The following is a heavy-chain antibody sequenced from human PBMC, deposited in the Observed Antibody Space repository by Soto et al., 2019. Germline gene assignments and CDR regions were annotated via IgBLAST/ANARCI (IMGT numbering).Heavy chain of an antibody. CDR3: ARFMARIAAAGTQWFDP. D-gene: IGHD6-13*01. CDR2: IIPIFGTA. J-gene: IGHJ5*02. Sequence: SVKVSCKASGGTFSSYAISWARQAPGQGLEWMGGIIPIFGTANYAQKFQGRVTITADESTSTAYMELSSLRSEDTAVYYCARFMARIAAAGTQWFDPWGQGTLVTVSS. CDR1: GGTFSSYA. V-gene: IGHV1-69*13.